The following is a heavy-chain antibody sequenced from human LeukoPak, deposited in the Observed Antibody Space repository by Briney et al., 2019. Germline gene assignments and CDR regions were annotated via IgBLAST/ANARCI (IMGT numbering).Heavy chain of an antibody. D-gene: IGHD1-26*01. V-gene: IGHV3-7*01. J-gene: IGHJ4*02. CDR3: ARFGYGRYYFDY. CDR2: VKQDGSEK. CDR1: GFTFSSYW. Sequence: GGSLRLSCAASGFTFSSYWMSWVRQAPGKGLEWVANVKQDGSEKYYVDSVRGRFTISRDNAKNSLYLQMNSLRAEDTAVYYCARFGYGRYYFDYWGQGTLVTVSS.